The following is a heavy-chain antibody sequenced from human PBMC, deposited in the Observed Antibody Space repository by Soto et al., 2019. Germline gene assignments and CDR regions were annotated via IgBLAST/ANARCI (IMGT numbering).Heavy chain of an antibody. CDR2: IGTYNGNT. D-gene: IGHD2-15*01. CDR3: ARCYCSVGSCYTCWHFDL. CDR1: GYTFNNYG. V-gene: IGHV1-18*01. Sequence: QVQLVQSGAEVKKPGASVKVSCKASGYTFNNYGISWVRQAPGQGLEWMGWIGTYNGNTDHAQNFQGRVTMTTATSTNTAYMELRSRRSDDTALYYCARCYCSVGSCYTCWHFDLWGRGTLVTVSS. J-gene: IGHJ2*01.